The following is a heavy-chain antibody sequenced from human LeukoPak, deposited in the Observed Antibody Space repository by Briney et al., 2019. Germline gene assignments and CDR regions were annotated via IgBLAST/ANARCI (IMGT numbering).Heavy chain of an antibody. CDR2: IYYSGSA. J-gene: IGHJ4*02. CDR3: ARYIAAAGYEDY. CDR1: GGSIDSSSYY. D-gene: IGHD6-13*01. V-gene: IGHV4-39*07. Sequence: SETLSLTCTVSGGSIDSSSYYWGWIRQPPGKGLEWIGSIYYSGSAYYNPSLKSRVTISVDTSKNQFSLKLSSVTAADTAVYYCARYIAAAGYEDYWGQGTLVTVSS.